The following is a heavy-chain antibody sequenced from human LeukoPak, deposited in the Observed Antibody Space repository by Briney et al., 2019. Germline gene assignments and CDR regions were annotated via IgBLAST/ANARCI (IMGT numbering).Heavy chain of an antibody. Sequence: SETLSLTCTVSGGSISSYYWSWIRQPAGKGLEWIGRTYTSGSTNYNPSLKSRVTISVDKSKNQFSLKLSSVTAADTAVYYCARLKLTDNWFDPWGQGTLVTVSS. CDR1: GGSISSYY. V-gene: IGHV4-4*07. J-gene: IGHJ5*02. CDR3: ARLKLTDNWFDP. CDR2: TYTSGST. D-gene: IGHD5-24*01.